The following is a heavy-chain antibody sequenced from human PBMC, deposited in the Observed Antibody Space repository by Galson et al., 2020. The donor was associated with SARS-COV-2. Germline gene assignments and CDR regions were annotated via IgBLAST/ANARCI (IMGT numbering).Heavy chain of an antibody. J-gene: IGHJ6*03. V-gene: IGHV4-34*01. CDR3: ARGHRGVVPSPVLGLGPYYSYYYMDV. D-gene: IGHD3-10*01. Sequence: SETLSLTCAVYGGSFSGYSWTWIRQPPGKGLEWIGEINIGGNTNYRPSLRSRVTVSIDTSKNQFSLNLRSVTAADTALYYCARGHRGVVPSPVLGLGPYYSYYYMDVWDKGTTVTGSS. CDR2: INIGGNT. CDR1: GGSFSGYS.